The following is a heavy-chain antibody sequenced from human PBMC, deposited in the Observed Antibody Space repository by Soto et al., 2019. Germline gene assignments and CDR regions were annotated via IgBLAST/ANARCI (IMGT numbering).Heavy chain of an antibody. J-gene: IGHJ4*02. D-gene: IGHD6-19*01. CDR3: ARAVAGTSFDY. CDR1: GYTFSTYT. Sequence: QVQLVQSGAEVKKPGASVKVSCKASGYTFSTYTLHWVRQAPGQRLEWMGWINGGNGYTKYSQKFQGGVTITRDTSASTAYMELSSLRSEDTPVYYCARAVAGTSFDYWGQGTLVTVSS. CDR2: INGGNGYT. V-gene: IGHV1-3*01.